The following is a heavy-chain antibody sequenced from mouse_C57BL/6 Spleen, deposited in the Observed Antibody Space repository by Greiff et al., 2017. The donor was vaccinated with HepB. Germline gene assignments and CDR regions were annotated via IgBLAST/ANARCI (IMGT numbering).Heavy chain of an antibody. V-gene: IGHV1-63*01. CDR1: GYTFTNYW. J-gene: IGHJ4*01. Sequence: VKVVESGAELVRPGTSVKMSCKASGYTFTNYWIGWAKQRPGHGLEWIGDIYPGGGYTNYNEKFKGKATLTADKSSSTAYMQFSSLTSEDSAIYYCARLGYDPSYYAMDYWGQGTSVTVSS. D-gene: IGHD2-2*01. CDR2: IYPGGGYT. CDR3: ARLGYDPSYYAMDY.